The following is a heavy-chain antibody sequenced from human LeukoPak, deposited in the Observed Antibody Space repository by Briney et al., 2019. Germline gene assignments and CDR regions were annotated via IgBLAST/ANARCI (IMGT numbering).Heavy chain of an antibody. CDR3: ARDHRVIFGVVISPWYFDL. Sequence: GASVKVSCKASGYTFTGYYMHWVRQAPGQGLEWMGWINPNSGGTNYAQKFQGRVTMTRDTSISTAYMELSRLRSDDTAVYYCARDHRVIFGVVISPWYFDLWGRGTLVTVSS. D-gene: IGHD3-3*01. CDR2: INPNSGGT. V-gene: IGHV1-2*02. J-gene: IGHJ2*01. CDR1: GYTFTGYY.